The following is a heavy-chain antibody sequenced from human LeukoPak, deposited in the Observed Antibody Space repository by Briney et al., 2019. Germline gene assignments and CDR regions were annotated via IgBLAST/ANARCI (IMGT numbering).Heavy chain of an antibody. CDR2: MNPNSGNT. V-gene: IGHV1-8*01. Sequence: GASVKVSCKASGYTFTRYDLNSVRQATEQGVEWMGWMNPNSGNTGHAQKFQGRVNMTRNTSISTAYMELSSLRSEDTAVYYCARDRGSYYPDFDYWGQGTLVTVSS. J-gene: IGHJ4*02. CDR3: ARDRGSYYPDFDY. D-gene: IGHD1-26*01. CDR1: GYTFTRYD.